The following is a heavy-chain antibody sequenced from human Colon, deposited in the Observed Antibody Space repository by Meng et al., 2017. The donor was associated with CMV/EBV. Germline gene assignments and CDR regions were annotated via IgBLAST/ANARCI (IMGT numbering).Heavy chain of an antibody. J-gene: IGHJ4*02. CDR2: MNPDSGKT. D-gene: IGHD2-2*01. CDR1: GYTFTSYD. Sequence: ASVKVSCKASGYTFTSYDINWVRQAAGQGLESMGWMNPDSGKTGYVQKFQGRVTMTRDTSISTAYMELSSLRYEDTGVYYCTRGRQIPPGYCTSATCPDYRGQGTLVTVSS. CDR3: TRGRQIPPGYCTSATCPDY. V-gene: IGHV1-8*01.